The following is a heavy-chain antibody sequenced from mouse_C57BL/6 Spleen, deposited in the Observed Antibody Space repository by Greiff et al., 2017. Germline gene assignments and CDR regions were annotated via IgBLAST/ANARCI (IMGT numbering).Heavy chain of an antibody. D-gene: IGHD2-4*01. CDR1: GFSLTSYG. V-gene: IGHV2-5*01. Sequence: QVQLQQSGPGLVQPSQSLSITCTVSGFSLTSYGVHWVRQSPGKGLEWLGVIWRGGSTDYKAAFMSRLIITKDNSKSQVFFTMNSLQADDTVIYYCATSYDYVAMDYWGQGTSVTVSS. CDR2: IWRGGST. CDR3: ATSYDYVAMDY. J-gene: IGHJ4*01.